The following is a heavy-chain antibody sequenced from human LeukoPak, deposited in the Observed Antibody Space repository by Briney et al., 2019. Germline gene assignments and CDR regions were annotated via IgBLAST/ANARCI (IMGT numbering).Heavy chain of an antibody. CDR1: GFTFSSYA. D-gene: IGHD6-13*01. CDR3: ARGIAAAANYFDY. CDR2: ISGSGGNT. J-gene: IGHJ4*02. Sequence: PGGSLRLSCAASGFTFSSYAMTWVRQAPGKGLEWVSAISGSGGNTYYADSVKGRFTISRDNAKNSLYLQMNSLRAEDTAVYYCARGIAAAANYFDYWGQGTLVTVSS. V-gene: IGHV3-23*01.